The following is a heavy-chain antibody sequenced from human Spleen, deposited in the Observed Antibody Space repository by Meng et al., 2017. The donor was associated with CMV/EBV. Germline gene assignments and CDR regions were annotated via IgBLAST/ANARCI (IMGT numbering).Heavy chain of an antibody. CDR2: INPNSGDT. V-gene: IGHV1-2*02. CDR1: GYTFTGYY. J-gene: IGHJ5*02. Sequence: ASVKVSCKASGYTFTGYYLHWVRQAPGQGLEWMGWINPNSGDTNYAEDFQGRVIMTRDTSISTAYMELKRLRSDDTAVYYCARGAEYCTTTNCYKTFDPWGQGTLVTVSS. CDR3: ARGAEYCTTTNCYKTFDP. D-gene: IGHD2-2*02.